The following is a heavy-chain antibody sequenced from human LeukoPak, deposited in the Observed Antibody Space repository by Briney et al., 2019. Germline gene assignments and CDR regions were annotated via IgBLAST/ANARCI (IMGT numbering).Heavy chain of an antibody. Sequence: SVKVSCKASGYTFNTYDINWVRQATGQGLEWMGWMNPNSGNTGYAQKFQGRVTMTRNTSISTAYMELSSLRSEDTAVYYCVRGIYDSSAYYLRDYWGQGTLVTVSS. CDR3: VRGIYDSSAYYLRDY. CDR2: MNPNSGNT. J-gene: IGHJ4*02. V-gene: IGHV1-8*01. CDR1: GYTFNTYD. D-gene: IGHD3-22*01.